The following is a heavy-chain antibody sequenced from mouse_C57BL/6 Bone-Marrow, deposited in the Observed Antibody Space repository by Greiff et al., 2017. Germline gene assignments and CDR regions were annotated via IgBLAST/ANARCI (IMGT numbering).Heavy chain of an antibody. CDR2: ISSGGSYT. J-gene: IGHJ4*01. V-gene: IGHV5-6*01. CDR3: ARDGSNYDYAMDY. Sequence: EVKLMESGGDLVKPGGSLKLSCAASGFTFSSYGMSWVRQTPDKRLEWVATISSGGSYTYYPDSVKGRFTISRDNAKNTLYLQMSSLQSEDTAMYYCARDGSNYDYAMDYWGQGTSVTVSS. CDR1: GFTFSSYG. D-gene: IGHD2-5*01.